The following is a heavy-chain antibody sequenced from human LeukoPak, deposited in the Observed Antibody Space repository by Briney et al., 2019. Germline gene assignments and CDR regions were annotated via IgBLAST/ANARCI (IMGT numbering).Heavy chain of an antibody. J-gene: IGHJ4*02. CDR2: ISAYNGNT. CDR1: GYTFTSYG. V-gene: IGHV1-18*01. CDR3: AREIGGAAALDY. Sequence: ASVKVSCKASGYTFTSYGISWVRQAPGQGLEWMGWISAYNGNTNYAQKFQGRVTMTRDTSISTAYMELSRLRSDDTAVYYCAREIGGAAALDYWGQGTLVTVSS. D-gene: IGHD6-13*01.